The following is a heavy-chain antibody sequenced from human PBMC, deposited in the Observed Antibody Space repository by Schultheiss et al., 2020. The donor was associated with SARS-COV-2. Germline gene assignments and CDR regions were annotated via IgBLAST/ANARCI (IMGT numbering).Heavy chain of an antibody. V-gene: IGHV4-39*01. CDR1: GDSVSSGDFY. J-gene: IGHJ1*01. CDR3: ASTSDIVVAVATA. D-gene: IGHD2-15*01. CDR2: IYYSGST. Sequence: SETLSLTCSVSGDSVSSGDFYCSWIRQPPGKGLEWIGSIYYSGSTYYNPSLKSRVTISVDTSKNQFSLKLRSVTATDTAVYYCASTSDIVVAVATAWGQGTLVTVSS.